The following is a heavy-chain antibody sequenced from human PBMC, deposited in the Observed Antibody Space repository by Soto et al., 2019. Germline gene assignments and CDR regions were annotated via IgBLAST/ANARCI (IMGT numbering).Heavy chain of an antibody. J-gene: IGHJ4*02. CDR2: IYSSGTT. Sequence: GGSLRLSCAASGFSVSSNYMNWVRQAPGKGLEWVSVIYSSGTTYYADSVKGRFTISRDNSKNTLYLQMNGLRAEDTAFYYCARGIAVAGFYFDYWGQGTLVTVSS. D-gene: IGHD6-19*01. V-gene: IGHV3-53*01. CDR3: ARGIAVAGFYFDY. CDR1: GFSVSSNY.